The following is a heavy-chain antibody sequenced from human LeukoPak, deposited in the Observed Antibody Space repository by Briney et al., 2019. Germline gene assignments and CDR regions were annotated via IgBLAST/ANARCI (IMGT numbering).Heavy chain of an antibody. D-gene: IGHD5-18*01. V-gene: IGHV1-8*01. CDR1: GYTFTSYD. CDR3: ARGGYSYGLILYYYGMDV. Sequence: ASVKVSCKASGYTFTSYDINWVRQATGQGLEWMGWMNPNSGNTGYAQKFQGRVTMTRNTSISTAYMELSSLRSEDTAVYYCARGGYSYGLILYYYGMDVWGQGTTVTVSS. J-gene: IGHJ6*02. CDR2: MNPNSGNT.